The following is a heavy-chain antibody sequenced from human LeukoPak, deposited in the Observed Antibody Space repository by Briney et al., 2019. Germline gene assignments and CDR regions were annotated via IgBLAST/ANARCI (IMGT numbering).Heavy chain of an antibody. CDR2: IYPADSDT. Sequence: GESLKISFKGSGYRFPIYWIGWVRQMPGKGLEWMGVIYPADSDTRYSPSFQGQVTISADKSISTAYLQWSSLKASDTAMYYCARPVRHGDYSWADYWGQGTLVTVSS. CDR1: GYRFPIYW. CDR3: ARPVRHGDYSWADY. D-gene: IGHD4-17*01. V-gene: IGHV5-51*01. J-gene: IGHJ4*02.